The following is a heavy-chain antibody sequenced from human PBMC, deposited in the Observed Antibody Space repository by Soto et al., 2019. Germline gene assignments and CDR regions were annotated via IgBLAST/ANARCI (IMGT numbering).Heavy chain of an antibody. D-gene: IGHD3-22*01. CDR2: ISTSGHTI. V-gene: IGHV3-11*01. Sequence: QVQLVESGGGLVKPGGSLRLSCVASGFIFSDFHMSWIRQAPGQGLECVSYISTSGHTIYSADSVKGRFTVSRDNTKNSLYLQMNSLRADATAVYYCARDNPHSSAFYSSFDYWGRGTLVSVSS. J-gene: IGHJ4*02. CDR1: GFIFSDFH. CDR3: ARDNPHSSAFYSSFDY.